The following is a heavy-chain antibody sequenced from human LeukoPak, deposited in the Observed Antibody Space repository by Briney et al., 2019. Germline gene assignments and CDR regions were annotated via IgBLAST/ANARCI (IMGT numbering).Heavy chain of an antibody. J-gene: IGHJ3*02. Sequence: GGSLRLSCAASGFTFSSYWMHWVRQAPGKGLVWVSHINTDGSSTTYADSVKGRFTISRDNSKNTLYLQMNSLRAEDTAVYYCAKDITVTPDAFDIWGQGTMVTVSS. CDR3: AKDITVTPDAFDI. CDR1: GFTFSSYW. V-gene: IGHV3-74*01. CDR2: INTDGSST. D-gene: IGHD4-17*01.